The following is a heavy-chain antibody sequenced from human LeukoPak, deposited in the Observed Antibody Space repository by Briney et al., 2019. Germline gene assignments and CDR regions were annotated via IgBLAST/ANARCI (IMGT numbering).Heavy chain of an antibody. CDR3: ATVTDPRYNYFDP. V-gene: IGHV4-34*01. Sequence: PSETLSLTCAVHGGSFSGYYWSWIRQPPGKGLEWIGEINHSGSTNYNPSLKSRVTISVDTSKNQFSLRLTSLTAADTAVYYCATVTDPRYNYFDPWGQGTLVTVSS. D-gene: IGHD2-21*02. CDR2: INHSGST. J-gene: IGHJ5*02. CDR1: GGSFSGYY.